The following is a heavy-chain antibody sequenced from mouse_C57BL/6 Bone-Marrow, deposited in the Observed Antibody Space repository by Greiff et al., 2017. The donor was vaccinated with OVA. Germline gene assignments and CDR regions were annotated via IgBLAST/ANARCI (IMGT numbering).Heavy chain of an antibody. V-gene: IGHV1-9*01. D-gene: IGHD3-2*02. CDR1: GYTFTGYW. J-gene: IGHJ4*01. CDR2: ILPGSGST. Sequence: QVQLQQSGAELMKPGASVKLSCKATGYTFTGYWIEWVKQRPGHGLEWIGEILPGSGSTNYNEKFKGKATFTADTSSNTAYMQLSSLTTEESAIYYCARELRLCYAMDYWGQGTSVTVSS. CDR3: ARELRLCYAMDY.